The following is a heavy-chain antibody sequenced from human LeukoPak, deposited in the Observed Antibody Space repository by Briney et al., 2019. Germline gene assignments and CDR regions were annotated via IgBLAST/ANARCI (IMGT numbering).Heavy chain of an antibody. Sequence: SETLSLTCTVSGDSVTSGKYFWTWIRQSPGEGLEWIGYISFSGSTNYNPSLKSRVTISVDTSKEQLSLSLSSVTAADTAVYYCAVVGATTGDYWGQGTLVTVSS. CDR2: ISFSGST. D-gene: IGHD1-26*01. J-gene: IGHJ4*02. CDR3: AVVGATTGDY. CDR1: GDSVTSGKYF. V-gene: IGHV4-61*01.